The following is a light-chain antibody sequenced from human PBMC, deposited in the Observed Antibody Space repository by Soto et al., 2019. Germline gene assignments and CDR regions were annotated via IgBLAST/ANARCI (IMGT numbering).Light chain of an antibody. J-gene: IGKJ1*01. CDR1: QNISRF. CDR3: QQSYNSPLT. Sequence: DTQITQSPSSLSASVGDRVTITCRSSQNISRFLNWYQQKQGRAPNLLIYGVSTLQVGVPSRFSGSGFGTDFSLTISSLQPADFGTYFCQQSYNSPLTFGQGTKVDIK. V-gene: IGKV1-39*01. CDR2: GVS.